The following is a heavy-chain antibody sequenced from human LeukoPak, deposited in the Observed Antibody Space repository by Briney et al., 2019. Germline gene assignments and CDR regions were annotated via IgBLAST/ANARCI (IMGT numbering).Heavy chain of an antibody. CDR1: GYTLTELS. CDR2: FDPEDGET. CDR3: ATPSTGYSSSWYPAYFDY. D-gene: IGHD6-13*01. V-gene: IGHV1-24*01. Sequence: ASLQVSCKVSGYTLTELSMHWVRQAPGKGLEWMGGFDPEDGETIYAQKFQGRVTMTEDTSTDTAYMQLSSLRSEDTAVYYCATPSTGYSSSWYPAYFDYWGQGTLVTVSS. J-gene: IGHJ4*02.